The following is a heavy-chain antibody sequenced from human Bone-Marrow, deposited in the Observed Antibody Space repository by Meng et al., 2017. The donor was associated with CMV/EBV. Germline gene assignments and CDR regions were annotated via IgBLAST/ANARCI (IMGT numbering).Heavy chain of an antibody. J-gene: IGHJ4*02. V-gene: IGHV1-18*04. CDR2: ISAYNGNT. CDR1: GYTFTSYY. CDR3: ARSSSFLRGDY. D-gene: IGHD6-6*01. Sequence: ASVKVSCKASGYTFTSYYMHWVRQAPGQGLEWMGWISAYNGNTNYAQKLQGRVTMTTDTSTSTAYMELRSLRSDDTAVYYCARSSSFLRGDYWGQGTLVTGSS.